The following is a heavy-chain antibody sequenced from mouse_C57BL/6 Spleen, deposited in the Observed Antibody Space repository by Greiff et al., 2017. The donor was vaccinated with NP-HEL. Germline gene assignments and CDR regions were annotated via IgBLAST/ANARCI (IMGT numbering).Heavy chain of an antibody. CDR2: IYPGDGDT. Sequence: QVQLQQSGPELVKPGASVKISCKASGYAFSSSWMIWVKQRPGKGLEWIGRIYPGDGDTNYNGKFKGKATLTADNSSSTAYMQLSSLTSEDSAVYFCARHWFAYWGQGTLVTVSA. CDR3: ARHWFAY. CDR1: GYAFSSSW. J-gene: IGHJ3*01. V-gene: IGHV1-82*01.